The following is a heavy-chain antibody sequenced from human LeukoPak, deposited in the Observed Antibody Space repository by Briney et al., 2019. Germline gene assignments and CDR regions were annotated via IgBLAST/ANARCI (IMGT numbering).Heavy chain of an antibody. V-gene: IGHV4-39*07. D-gene: IGHD2/OR15-2a*01. CDR3: ARPNGTHFDY. CDR2: INHSGST. J-gene: IGHJ4*02. Sequence: SETLSLTCTVSGGSISSGDYYWSWIRQPPGKGLEWIGEINHSGSTNYNPSLKSRVTISVDTSKNQFSLKLSSVTAADTAVYYCARPNGTHFDYWGQGTLVTVSS. CDR1: GGSISSGDYY.